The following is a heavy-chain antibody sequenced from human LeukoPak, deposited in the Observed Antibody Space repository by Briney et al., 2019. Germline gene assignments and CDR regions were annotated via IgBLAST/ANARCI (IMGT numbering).Heavy chain of an antibody. CDR3: ARVEYRVGAEFDY. J-gene: IGHJ4*02. Sequence: PSETLSLTCTVSGGSISSSSYYWGWIRQPPGKGLEWIGSIYDSGSTYYNPSLKSRVTISVDTSKNQFSLKLSSVTAADTAVYYCARVEYRVGAEFDYWGQGTLVTVSS. CDR2: IYDSGST. V-gene: IGHV4-39*01. D-gene: IGHD1-26*01. CDR1: GGSISSSSYY.